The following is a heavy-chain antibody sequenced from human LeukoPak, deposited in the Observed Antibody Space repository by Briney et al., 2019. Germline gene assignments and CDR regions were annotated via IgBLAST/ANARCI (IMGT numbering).Heavy chain of an antibody. J-gene: IGHJ4*02. CDR1: GYTFTSYS. D-gene: IGHD2-2*01. V-gene: IGHV1-18*01. Sequence: ASVKVSCKASGYTFTSYSISWVRHAPGQGLEWMGWISAYNGDTNYAQNLQGRVTMTTDKSTTTAYMELRSLRSDDTAMYYCARDHLGSCTSTSCYRLDYWGQGTLVTVSS. CDR2: ISAYNGDT. CDR3: ARDHLGSCTSTSCYRLDY.